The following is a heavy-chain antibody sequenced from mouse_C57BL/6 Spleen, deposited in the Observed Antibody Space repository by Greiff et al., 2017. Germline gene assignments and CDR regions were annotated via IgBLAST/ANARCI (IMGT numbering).Heavy chain of an antibody. D-gene: IGHD1-1*01. J-gene: IGHJ3*01. Sequence: QVQLQQSGAELVRPGASVTLSCKASGYTFTDYEMHWVKQTPVHGLEWIGALFPETGGTAYNQKFKGKAILTADKSSSTAYMELHGLTSEDSAVYCSTNYCYGSSWAYWGQGTLVTVSA. CDR1: GYTFTDYE. CDR2: LFPETGGT. V-gene: IGHV1-15*01. CDR3: TNYCYGSSWAY.